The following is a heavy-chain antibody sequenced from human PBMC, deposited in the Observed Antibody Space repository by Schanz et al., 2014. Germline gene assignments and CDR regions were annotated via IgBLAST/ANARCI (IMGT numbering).Heavy chain of an antibody. D-gene: IGHD2-15*01. CDR2: IWYDENNK. V-gene: IGHV3-33*06. J-gene: IGHJ6*04. CDR3: AKGMGYCSGGTCYDYYYYGLDV. Sequence: QVQLVESGGGVVQFGRSLGLSCVASGFTFSSYGMHWVRQAPGKGLEWVAVIWYDENNKYYADSVKGRFTMSRDNSKNTLYLQMNSLRADDTAVFYCAKGMGYCSGGTCYDYYYYGLDVWGRGTTVTVSS. CDR1: GFTFSSYG.